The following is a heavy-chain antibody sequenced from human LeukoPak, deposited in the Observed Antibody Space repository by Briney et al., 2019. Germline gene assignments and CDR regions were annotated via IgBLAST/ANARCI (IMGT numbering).Heavy chain of an antibody. V-gene: IGHV3-23*01. CDR3: ARAYSSSWYDY. Sequence: PGGSLRLSCAASGFTFSSYSMNWVRQAPGKGLEWVSSISGRGNNTYYADSVKGRFTISRDNSKNTLHLQVNSLRAEDTAIYYCARAYSSSWYDYWGQGTLVTVSS. D-gene: IGHD6-13*01. J-gene: IGHJ4*02. CDR1: GFTFSSYS. CDR2: ISGRGNNT.